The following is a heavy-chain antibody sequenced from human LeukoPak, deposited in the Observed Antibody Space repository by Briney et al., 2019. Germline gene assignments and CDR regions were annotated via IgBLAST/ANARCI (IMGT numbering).Heavy chain of an antibody. D-gene: IGHD3-22*01. CDR1: GYTFTGHY. J-gene: IGHJ4*02. V-gene: IGHV1-2*02. Sequence: ASVKVSCKASGYTFTGHYMHWVRQAPGQGLEWMGWINPNSGGTSYGQKFQGRVAMTRDTSIGTAYMELSSLRSEDTAVYYCARDLLYYYDSSGYYLGDYWGQGTLVTVSS. CDR2: INPNSGGT. CDR3: ARDLLYYYDSSGYYLGDY.